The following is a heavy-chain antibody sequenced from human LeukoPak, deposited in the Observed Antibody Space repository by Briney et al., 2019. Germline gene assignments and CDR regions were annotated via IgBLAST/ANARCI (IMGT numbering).Heavy chain of an antibody. Sequence: PGGSLRLSCAASGFTFSNYAMSWVRQAPGKGLEWVSGIGASGGSTYYADSVKGRFTISRDNSKNTLYLQMNSLRTEGTAVYYCAKAEGYDILTGLDYWGQGTLVTVSS. CDR3: AKAEGYDILTGLDY. J-gene: IGHJ4*02. CDR2: IGASGGST. D-gene: IGHD3-9*01. CDR1: GFTFSNYA. V-gene: IGHV3-23*01.